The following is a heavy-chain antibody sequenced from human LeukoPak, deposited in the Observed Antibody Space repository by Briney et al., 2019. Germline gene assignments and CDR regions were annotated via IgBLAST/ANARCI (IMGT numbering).Heavy chain of an antibody. D-gene: IGHD6-19*01. CDR3: ARDQSSGWYLSGAFDI. V-gene: IGHV3-30-3*01. Sequence: PGGSLRLSCAASGFTFSSYAMHWVRQAPGKGLEWVAVISYDGSNKYYADSVKGRFTISRDNSKNTLYLQMNSLRAEDTAVYYCARDQSSGWYLSGAFDIWGQGTMVTVSS. J-gene: IGHJ3*02. CDR1: GFTFSSYA. CDR2: ISYDGSNK.